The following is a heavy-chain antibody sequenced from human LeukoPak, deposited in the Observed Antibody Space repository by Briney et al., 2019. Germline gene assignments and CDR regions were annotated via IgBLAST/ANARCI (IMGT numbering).Heavy chain of an antibody. V-gene: IGHV3-33*01. CDR3: ARDDDTSGHYSYFGY. Sequence: PGRSLRLSCAGSAFTFSHFGINWVRPAPGKGLEWVSGIWHDGSKEYYAESVKGRFTVSRDNSKKTVYLQMNSLRAEDTAVYYCARDDDTSGHYSYFGYWGQGTLVTVSS. D-gene: IGHD3-22*01. J-gene: IGHJ4*02. CDR2: IWHDGSKE. CDR1: AFTFSHFG.